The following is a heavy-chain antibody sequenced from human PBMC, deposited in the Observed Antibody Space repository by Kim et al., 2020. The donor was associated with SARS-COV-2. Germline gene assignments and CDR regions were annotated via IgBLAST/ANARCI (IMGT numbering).Heavy chain of an antibody. Sequence: GGSLRLSCAASGFTFSSYAMSWVRQAPGKGLEWVSAISGSGGSTYYADSVKGRFTISRDNSKNTLYLQMNSLRAEDTAVYYCAKNRWQQLVRGGWFDPWGQATLVTVSS. CDR1: GFTFSSYA. D-gene: IGHD6-13*01. V-gene: IGHV3-23*01. CDR2: ISGSGGST. J-gene: IGHJ5*02. CDR3: AKNRWQQLVRGGWFDP.